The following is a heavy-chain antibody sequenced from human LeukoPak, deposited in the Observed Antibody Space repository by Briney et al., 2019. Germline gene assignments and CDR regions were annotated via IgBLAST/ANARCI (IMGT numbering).Heavy chain of an antibody. J-gene: IGHJ5*02. CDR1: GFTFSSYE. V-gene: IGHV3-48*03. CDR3: ARDYWFDP. CDR2: ISSAGTTK. Sequence: PGGSLRLSCAASGFTFSSYEMNWVRQAPGKGLEWISYISSAGTTKIYADSVKGRFTISRDNAKNSLYLQMSSLRAEDTAVYYCARDYWFDPWGHGTLVTVSS.